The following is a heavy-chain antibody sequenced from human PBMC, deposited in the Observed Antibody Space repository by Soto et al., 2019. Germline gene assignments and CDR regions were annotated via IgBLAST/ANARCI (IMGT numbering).Heavy chain of an antibody. V-gene: IGHV1-18*01. CDR2: INPYNSNT. CDR3: ARVDAYNQPNFGY. D-gene: IGHD1-1*01. Sequence: GASVKVSCKASGYTFTSYTITCVRQAPGQGLEWMGWINPYNSNTNYAQKFQDRVTMTTDTSTSTAYMELRSLRSDDTAVYYCARVDAYNQPNFGYWGQGTLVTVSS. J-gene: IGHJ4*02. CDR1: GYTFTSYT.